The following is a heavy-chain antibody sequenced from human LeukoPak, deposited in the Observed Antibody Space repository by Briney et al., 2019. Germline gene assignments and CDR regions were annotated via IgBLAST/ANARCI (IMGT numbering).Heavy chain of an antibody. Sequence: GGSLRLSCEASGFTFDDYGMSWVRQAPGKGLEWVANTKQDGSEKYYVDSVKGRFTISRDNAKNSLYLQMNSLRAEDTAVYYCRCSGQRNSGWYVDLWGRGTLVTVSS. V-gene: IGHV3-7*02. J-gene: IGHJ2*01. CDR1: GFTFDDYG. CDR2: TKQDGSEK. CDR3: RCSGQRNSGWYVDL. D-gene: IGHD2-15*01.